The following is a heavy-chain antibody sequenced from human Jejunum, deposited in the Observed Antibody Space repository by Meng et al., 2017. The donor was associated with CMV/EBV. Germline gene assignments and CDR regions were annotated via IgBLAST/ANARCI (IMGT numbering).Heavy chain of an antibody. D-gene: IGHD3-9*01. CDR1: GFTFRGDW. CDR2: IKQDGSVR. CDR3: TTDRYGGAYDI. J-gene: IGHJ3*02. V-gene: IGHV3-7*01. Sequence: VASGFTFRGDWMAWVRQAPGKGLEWLTNIKQDGSVRNYVDSVKGRFTVSRDNAKNSLYLQMSSLRAEDTAIYYCTTDRYGGAYDIWGQGTMVTVSS.